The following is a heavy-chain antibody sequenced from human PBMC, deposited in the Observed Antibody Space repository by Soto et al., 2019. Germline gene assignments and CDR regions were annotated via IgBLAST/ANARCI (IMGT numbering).Heavy chain of an antibody. J-gene: IGHJ4*02. Sequence: EVQLVESGGGLVQPGGSLRLSCAASGFSFSSYWMHWLRQVPGKGRVWVSRINGDGDYTNYADSVKGRFTISRDNAKNTLYLQMNSLRAEDTAVYYCARERGGYSSDFWGQGTLVTVSS. CDR1: GFSFSSYW. CDR3: ARERGGYSSDF. V-gene: IGHV3-74*01. D-gene: IGHD2-15*01. CDR2: INGDGDYT.